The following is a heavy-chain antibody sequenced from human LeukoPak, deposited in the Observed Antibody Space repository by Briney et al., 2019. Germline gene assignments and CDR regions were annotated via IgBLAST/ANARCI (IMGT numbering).Heavy chain of an antibody. CDR1: GFTFSSYA. D-gene: IGHD1-26*01. CDR3: ARDKIVGPTTLDY. Sequence: GGSLRLSCAASGFTFSSYAMSWVRQAPGKGLEWVSAISGSGDSTYYGDSVKGRFTISRDNSKNTLYLQMNSLRADDTAVYYCARDKIVGPTTLDYWGQGTLVTVSS. V-gene: IGHV3-23*01. CDR2: ISGSGDST. J-gene: IGHJ4*02.